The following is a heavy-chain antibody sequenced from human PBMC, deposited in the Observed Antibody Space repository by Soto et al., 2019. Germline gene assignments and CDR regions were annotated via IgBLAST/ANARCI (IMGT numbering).Heavy chain of an antibody. CDR3: ATNRGRVTTSWHFVY. J-gene: IGHJ4*02. CDR1: GFTFSGYA. Sequence: EVQLLESGGDLVQPGRSLRLSCAASGFTFSGYAMSWVRQAPGKGLEWVSIIHGGGNYAYYADSVKGRFTISRDNSKNTLYLQMSSLRGEDTAVYYCATNRGRVTTSWHFVYWGQGTLVTVSS. D-gene: IGHD4-17*01. V-gene: IGHV3-23*01. CDR2: IHGGGNYA.